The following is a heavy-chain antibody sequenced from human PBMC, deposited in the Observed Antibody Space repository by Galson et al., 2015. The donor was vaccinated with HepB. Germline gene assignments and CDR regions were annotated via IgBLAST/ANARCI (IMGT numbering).Heavy chain of an antibody. J-gene: IGHJ4*02. D-gene: IGHD2-2*01. V-gene: IGHV1-24*01. CDR3: ATEAVRYCSSTSCYRSFDY. CDR1: GYTLTELS. Sequence: SVKVSCKVSGYTLTELSMHWVRQAPGKGLEWMGGFDPEDGETIYAQKFQGRVTMTEDTSTDTAYMELSSLRSEDTAVYYCATEAVRYCSSTSCYRSFDYWGQGTLVTVSS. CDR2: FDPEDGET.